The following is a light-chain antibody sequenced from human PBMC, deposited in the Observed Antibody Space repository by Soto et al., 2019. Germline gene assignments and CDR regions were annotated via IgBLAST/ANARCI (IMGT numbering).Light chain of an antibody. V-gene: IGKV3D-20*02. CDR2: GAS. Sequence: EIVLTQSPGTLSLSPGERATLSCRASQSFSSSFLAWYQQKPGQAPRLLIYGASSRATGIPDRFSGSGSGTDFTLTISSLEPEDFAVYYCQQRSNWHKVTFGQGTRLEIK. CDR3: QQRSNWHKVT. J-gene: IGKJ5*01. CDR1: QSFSSSF.